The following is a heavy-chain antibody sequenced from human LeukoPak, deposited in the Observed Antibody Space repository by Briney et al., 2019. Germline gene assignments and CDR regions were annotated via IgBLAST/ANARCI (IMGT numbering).Heavy chain of an antibody. V-gene: IGHV3-48*03. Sequence: GGSLRLSCAASGFTFGGFEMNWVRQAPGKGLEWISYISTSATTIYYADSVKGRFTISRDNAKNSLYLQMISLRAEDTAVYYCARGIAAAGTHYYYYMDVWGKGTTVTVSS. CDR2: ISTSATTI. J-gene: IGHJ6*03. CDR3: ARGIAAAGTHYYYYMDV. CDR1: GFTFGGFE. D-gene: IGHD6-13*01.